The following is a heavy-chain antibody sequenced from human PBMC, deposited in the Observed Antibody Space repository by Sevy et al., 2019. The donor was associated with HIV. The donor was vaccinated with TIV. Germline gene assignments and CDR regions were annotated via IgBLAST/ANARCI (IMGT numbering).Heavy chain of an antibody. V-gene: IGHV4-30-2*06. CDR1: GGSISSGVYS. J-gene: IGHJ3*01. D-gene: IGHD4-4*01. CDR2: IYHTGST. Sequence: LSLTCAVSGGSISSGVYSWNWIRQSPGKGLEWIGYIYHTGSTYYNPSLKSRLTMSVDMSKNQFSLKMNSLTAADTAVYYCARDGGTLTTPGAFDFWGQGTMVTVSS. CDR3: ARDGGTLTTPGAFDF.